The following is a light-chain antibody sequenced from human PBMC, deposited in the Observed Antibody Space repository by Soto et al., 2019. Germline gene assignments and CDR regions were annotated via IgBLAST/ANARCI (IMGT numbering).Light chain of an antibody. CDR2: RNN. CDR3: AAWDDSLSGPWV. V-gene: IGLV1-47*01. J-gene: IGLJ3*02. Sequence: QAVVTQPPSASGTPGQRVTISCSGGSSNIGNNFAYWYQQLPGTAPKLLIYRNNERPSGVPDRFSGFKSGTSASLTISGLRSEDEGDYYCAAWDDSLSGPWVFGGGTKLTVL. CDR1: SSNIGNNF.